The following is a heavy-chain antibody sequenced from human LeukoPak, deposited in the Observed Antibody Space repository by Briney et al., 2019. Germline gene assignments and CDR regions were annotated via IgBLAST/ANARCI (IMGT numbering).Heavy chain of an antibody. D-gene: IGHD3-3*01. Sequence: GGSLRLSCAASGFTFSSYAMHWVRQAPGKGLEWVAVISYDGSNKYYADSVKGRFTISRDNSKNTLYLQMNSLRAEDTAVYYCARDGEDDFWSGYYYYYYYMDVWGKGTTVTVSS. CDR3: ARDGEDDFWSGYYYYYYYMDV. CDR2: ISYDGSNK. J-gene: IGHJ6*03. CDR1: GFTFSSYA. V-gene: IGHV3-30-3*01.